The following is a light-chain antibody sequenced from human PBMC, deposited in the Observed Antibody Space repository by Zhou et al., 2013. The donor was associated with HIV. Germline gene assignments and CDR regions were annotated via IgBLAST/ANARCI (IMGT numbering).Light chain of an antibody. J-gene: IGLJ2*01. Sequence: QSVLTQPPSVSGAPGQRVTISCTGSHSNIGAGYDVYWYQQLPGTAPKLLIYRNSQRPSGVPDRFSGSKSGTSASLAISGLRSEDEADYYCAAWDDSLSGRVFGGGTKLTVL. CDR2: RNS. V-gene: IGLV1-47*01. CDR1: HSNIGAGYD. CDR3: AAWDDSLSGRV.